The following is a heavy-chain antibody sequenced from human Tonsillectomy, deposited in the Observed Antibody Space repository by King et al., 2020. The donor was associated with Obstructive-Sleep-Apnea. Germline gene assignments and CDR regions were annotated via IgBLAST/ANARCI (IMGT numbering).Heavy chain of an antibody. V-gene: IGHV3-21*01. Sequence: VQLVESGGGLVKPGGSLRLSCAASGFTFSSYSMNWVRQAPGKGLEWVSSISSSSSYIYYADSVKGRFTISRDNAKNSLYLQMNSLRAEDTAVYYCARDLGVTIVGVVMNRVGMDVWGQGTTVTVSS. CDR3: ARDLGVTIVGVVMNRVGMDV. CDR1: GFTFSSYS. CDR2: ISSSSSYI. J-gene: IGHJ6*02. D-gene: IGHD3-3*01.